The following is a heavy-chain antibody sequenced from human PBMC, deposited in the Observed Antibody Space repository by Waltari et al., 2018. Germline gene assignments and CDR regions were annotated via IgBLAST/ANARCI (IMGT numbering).Heavy chain of an antibody. CDR2: IDPQDGET. CDR3: ARTTTIKSLDY. D-gene: IGHD1-7*01. Sequence: VLLVQSGAEVKKPGATVKISCQDSGYTFTDYYMHRVQQAPGKGLEWVGRIDPQDGETKYADKFQGRATITADTSIDTVYMELSRLRPEDTAVFYCARTTTIKSLDYWGQGTLVTVSS. J-gene: IGHJ4*02. V-gene: IGHV1-69-2*01. CDR1: GYTFTDYY.